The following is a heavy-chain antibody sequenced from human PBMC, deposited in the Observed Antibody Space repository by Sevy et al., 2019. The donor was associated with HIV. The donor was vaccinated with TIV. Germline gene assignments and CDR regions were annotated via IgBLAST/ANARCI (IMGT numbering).Heavy chain of an antibody. J-gene: IGHJ4*02. CDR1: GFTFNDYY. CDR3: AREVSSSSGDLDN. V-gene: IGHV3-11*01. D-gene: IGHD6-13*01. Sequence: GGSLRLSCAASGFTFNDYYMTWIRQAPGKGLEWVSYISNSGNTIKYADSVKGRFTISRDNAKNSLYLQMNSLRAEDTAVYYCAREVSSSSGDLDNWGQGTLVTVSS. CDR2: ISNSGNTI.